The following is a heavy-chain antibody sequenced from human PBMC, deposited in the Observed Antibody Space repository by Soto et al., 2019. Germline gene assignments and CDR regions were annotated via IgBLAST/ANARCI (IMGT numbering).Heavy chain of an antibody. CDR1: GYTFTSYG. CDR3: ARSRGYSYGKGPRDAFDI. CDR2: ISAYNGNT. J-gene: IGHJ3*02. Sequence: ASVKVSCKASGYTFTSYGISWVRQAPGQGLEWMGWISAYNGNTNYAQKLQGRVTMTTDTSTSTAYMELRSLRSDDTAVYYCARSRGYSYGKGPRDAFDIWGQGTMVTVSS. V-gene: IGHV1-18*01. D-gene: IGHD5-18*01.